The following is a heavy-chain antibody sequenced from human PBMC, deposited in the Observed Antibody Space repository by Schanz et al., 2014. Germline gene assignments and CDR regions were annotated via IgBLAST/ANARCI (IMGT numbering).Heavy chain of an antibody. V-gene: IGHV3-23*01. CDR3: AKTPREYCNYDNCPNWFES. Sequence: EVQLLESGGGLVQPGGSLRLSCAASGFTFSAYAMTWVRQIPGKGLEWVSAISASGGTTYYADSVKGRFTISRDNSKNTLYLQVNSLRAEDTAVYYCAKTPREYCNYDNCPNWFESWGQGTLVTASS. CDR1: GFTFSAYA. D-gene: IGHD2-15*01. J-gene: IGHJ5*01. CDR2: ISASGGTT.